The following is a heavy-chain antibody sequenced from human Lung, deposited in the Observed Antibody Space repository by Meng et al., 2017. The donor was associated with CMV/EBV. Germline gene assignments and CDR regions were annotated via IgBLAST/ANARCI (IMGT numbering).Heavy chain of an antibody. J-gene: IGHJ4*02. CDR1: GYTFSGYF. V-gene: IGHV1-2*02. CDR3: AREGVVGTTIYFDY. CDR2: INPKSGGT. Sequence: ASXXVSXKASGYTFSGYFMYWVRQAPGQGLEWMGWINPKSGGTNYAQRFQGRVTMTRDTSTGTAYMELTRLRSDDTAVYYCAREGVVGTTIYFDYWGQGTLVTVSS. D-gene: IGHD1-1*01.